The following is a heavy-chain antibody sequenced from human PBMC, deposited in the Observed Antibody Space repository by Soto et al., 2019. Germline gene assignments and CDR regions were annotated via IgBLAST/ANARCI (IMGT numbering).Heavy chain of an antibody. V-gene: IGHV5-10-1*01. D-gene: IGHD1-26*01. CDR1: GYSFTSYR. J-gene: IGHJ6*02. CDR2: IDPSDSYT. CDR3: ARHISGSYNYYGMDV. Sequence: GESLKISCKGSGYSFTSYRISWVRQMPGKGLEWMGRIDPSDSYTNYSPSFQGHVTISADKSISTAYLQWSSLKASDTAMYYCARHISGSYNYYGMDVWGQGTTVTVSS.